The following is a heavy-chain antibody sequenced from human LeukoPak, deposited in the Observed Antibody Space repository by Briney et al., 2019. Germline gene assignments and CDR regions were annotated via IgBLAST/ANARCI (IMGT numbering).Heavy chain of an antibody. CDR2: ISGSGGST. V-gene: IGHV3-23*01. CDR3: AKVGSMVRGVSSRFDY. Sequence: PGGSLRLSCAASGFTFSSYAMSWVRQAPGKGLEWVSAISGSGGSTYYADSVKGRFTISRDNSKNTLYLQMNSLRAEDTAVYYCAKVGSMVRGVSSRFDYWGQGTLVTVSS. D-gene: IGHD3-10*01. J-gene: IGHJ4*02. CDR1: GFTFSSYA.